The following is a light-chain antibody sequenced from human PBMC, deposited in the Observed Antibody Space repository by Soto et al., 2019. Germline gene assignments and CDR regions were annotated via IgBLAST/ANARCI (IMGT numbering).Light chain of an antibody. J-gene: IGLJ2*01. CDR2: EVS. CDR1: SNDVGGYNY. V-gene: IGLV2-8*01. Sequence: QSVLTQPPSASGSPGQSVTISCTGTSNDVGGYNYVSWYQQHPVKAPKLMIHEVSKRPSGVPDRFSGSKSGNTASLTVSGLLTEDEADYYCSSYGGANTVVFGGGTKLTVL. CDR3: SSYGGANTVV.